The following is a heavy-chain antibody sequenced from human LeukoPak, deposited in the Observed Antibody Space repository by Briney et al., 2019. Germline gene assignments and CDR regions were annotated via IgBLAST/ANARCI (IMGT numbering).Heavy chain of an antibody. CDR1: GYTFNRHW. CDR2: MDSDGGYI. Sequence: PGGSLRLSCGASGYTFNRHWMHWLRQAPGKGLVWVSRMDSDGGYINYADSVRGRFTSSRDNAKNTLYLQMNSLRVEHTSVYECSRCFLGEPHGWRQGTLVTVSS. D-gene: IGHD1-14*01. V-gene: IGHV3-74*01. J-gene: IGHJ4*02. CDR3: SRCFLGEPHG.